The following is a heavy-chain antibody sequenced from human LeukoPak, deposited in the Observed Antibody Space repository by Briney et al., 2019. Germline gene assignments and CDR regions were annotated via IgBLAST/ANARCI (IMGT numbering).Heavy chain of an antibody. CDR2: IYYSGST. CDR1: GGSISSYY. CDR3: ARGTGPITSWYPFDP. Sequence: PSETLSLTCTVSGGSISSYYWSWIRQPPGKGLEWIGYIYYSGSTNYNPSLKSRVTISVDTSKNQFSLKLSSVTAADTAVYYCARGTGPITSWYPFDPWGQGTLVTVSS. V-gene: IGHV4-59*01. D-gene: IGHD6-13*01. J-gene: IGHJ5*02.